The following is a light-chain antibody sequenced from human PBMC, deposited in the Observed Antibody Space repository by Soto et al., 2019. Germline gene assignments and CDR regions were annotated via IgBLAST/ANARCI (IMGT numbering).Light chain of an antibody. V-gene: IGLV2-11*01. Sequence: QSALTQPRSVSGSPGQSVTISCTGTSSDVGGYNYVSWYQHHQGKAPKLLLYGVSKRPSGVPDRFSGSKSGNTASLTISGLQAEDEADYYGGSDAGSSVVFGGGTKLTVL. CDR2: GVS. CDR3: GSDAGSSVV. CDR1: SSDVGGYNY. J-gene: IGLJ2*01.